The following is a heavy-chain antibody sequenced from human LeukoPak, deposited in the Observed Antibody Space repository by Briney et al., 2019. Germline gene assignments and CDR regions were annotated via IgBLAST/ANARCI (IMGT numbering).Heavy chain of an antibody. CDR2: IYYSGST. D-gene: IGHD2-15*01. CDR1: GGSISSYY. V-gene: IGHV4-59*12. J-gene: IGHJ4*02. CDR3: ARGPKGYCSGGSCYPYY. Sequence: SETLSLTCTVSGGSISSYYWSWIRQPPGKGLEWIGYIYYSGSTNYNPSLKSRVTISVDTSKNQFSLKLSSVTAADTAVYYCARGPKGYCSGGSCYPYYWGQGTLVTVSS.